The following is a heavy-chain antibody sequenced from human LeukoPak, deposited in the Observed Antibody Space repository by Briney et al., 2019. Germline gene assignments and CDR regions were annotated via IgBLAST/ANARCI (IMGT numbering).Heavy chain of an antibody. D-gene: IGHD5-18*01. V-gene: IGHV3-48*03. CDR2: ISSGSTI. J-gene: IGHJ4*02. Sequence: GGSLRLSCAASGFTFSSYEMNWVRQAPGKGLEWVSYISSGSTIYYADSVKGRFTISRDNAKNSLYLQMNSLRAEDTAVYYCASGPGYSYGPWGQGTLVTVSS. CDR3: ASGPGYSYGP. CDR1: GFTFSSYE.